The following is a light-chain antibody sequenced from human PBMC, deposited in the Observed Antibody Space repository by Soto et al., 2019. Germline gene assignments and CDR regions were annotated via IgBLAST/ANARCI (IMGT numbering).Light chain of an antibody. CDR2: RAS. Sequence: EIVMTQSPATVSVSPGESATLSCRASQTVSSLLAWYQQKPGQAPRLLIYRASTRAAGLPDRFSGSGSGTEFTLTISSLQSEDFAVYYCQQYWKWPITFGQGTRLEIK. J-gene: IGKJ5*01. CDR1: QTVSSL. V-gene: IGKV3-15*01. CDR3: QQYWKWPIT.